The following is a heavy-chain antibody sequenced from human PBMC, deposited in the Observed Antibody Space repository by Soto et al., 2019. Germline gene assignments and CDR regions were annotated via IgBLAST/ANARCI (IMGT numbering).Heavy chain of an antibody. CDR1: GYSFTSSL. Sequence: PGESLKISCTLSGYSFTSSLIGLLRHMPGKGLEWMGLILPDDSTTRYNPSFRGHVTMSVDQSISTAYLQWSSLKTSDSAIYYCARLGRGLGFCGTDSCYGWFDPWGQGTKVSVSS. D-gene: IGHD2-21*01. CDR2: ILPDDSTT. J-gene: IGHJ5*02. CDR3: ARLGRGLGFCGTDSCYGWFDP. V-gene: IGHV5-51*01.